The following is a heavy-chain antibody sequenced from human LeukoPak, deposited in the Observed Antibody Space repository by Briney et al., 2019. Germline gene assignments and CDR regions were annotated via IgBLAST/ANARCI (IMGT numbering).Heavy chain of an antibody. CDR2: INSDGSST. CDR1: GFTFSSYW. Sequence: GGSLRLSCAASGFTFSSYWMHWVRQAPGKGLVWVSRINSDGSSTSYADSVKGRFTISRDNAKNTLYLQMNSLRAEDTAVYYRARWGDTTVTTLDYWGQGTLVTVSS. V-gene: IGHV3-74*01. J-gene: IGHJ4*02. D-gene: IGHD4-17*01. CDR3: ARWGDTTVTTLDY.